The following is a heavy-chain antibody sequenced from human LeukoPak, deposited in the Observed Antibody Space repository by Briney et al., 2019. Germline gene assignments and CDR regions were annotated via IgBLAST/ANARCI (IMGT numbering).Heavy chain of an antibody. V-gene: IGHV3-21*06. J-gene: IGHJ5*02. CDR2: ISRSSSYI. CDR1: GFTFSSYS. D-gene: IGHD6-6*01. CDR3: ASGSVAGRQRAPPKQWFDP. Sequence: GGSLRLSCAASGFTFSSYSMNWVRQAPGKGLEWVSSISRSSSYIYYADSVKGRFTISRDNAKNSLYLQMISLRVEDTAVYYCASGSVAGRQRAPPKQWFDPWGQGTLVTVSS.